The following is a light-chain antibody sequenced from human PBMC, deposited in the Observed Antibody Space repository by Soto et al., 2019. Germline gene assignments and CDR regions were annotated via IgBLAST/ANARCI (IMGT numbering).Light chain of an antibody. Sequence: AIQMTQSPSSLSASVGDRVTITCRASQGIRSDLGWYQQRPGKAPNLLIYSASTLQSGVPSRFSGSGSGTDFTLTISSLQPEDVATYYCLQDFKYPWTFGQGTKVEIK. J-gene: IGKJ1*01. CDR3: LQDFKYPWT. V-gene: IGKV1-6*01. CDR2: SAS. CDR1: QGIRSD.